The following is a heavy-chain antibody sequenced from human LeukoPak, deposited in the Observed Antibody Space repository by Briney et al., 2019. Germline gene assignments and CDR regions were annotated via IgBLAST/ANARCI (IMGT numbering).Heavy chain of an antibody. CDR2: IYYSGST. J-gene: IGHJ3*02. CDR3: ARGATDSDDAFDI. D-gene: IGHD1-26*01. V-gene: IGHV4-31*03. CDR1: GGSISSGGYC. Sequence: SETLSLTCTVSGGSISSGGYCWSWLRQHPGKGLEWIGYIYYSGSTYYNPSLKSRVTISVDTSKNQFSLKLSSVTAADTAVYYCARGATDSDDAFDIWGQGTMVTVSS.